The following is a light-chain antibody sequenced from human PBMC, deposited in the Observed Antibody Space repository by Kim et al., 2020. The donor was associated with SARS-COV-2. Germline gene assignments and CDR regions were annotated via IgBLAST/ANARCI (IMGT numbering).Light chain of an antibody. CDR2: EVT. Sequence: QSALTQPASVSGSPGQSITISCTGTSSDVGGYNFVSWYQQHPGKAPKLMIYEVTKRPSGVSNRFSGSKSGNTASLTISGLQAEDEAHYYCSSYTSRSTRVFGGGTQLTVL. CDR1: SSDVGGYNF. CDR3: SSYTSRSTRV. J-gene: IGLJ3*02. V-gene: IGLV2-14*01.